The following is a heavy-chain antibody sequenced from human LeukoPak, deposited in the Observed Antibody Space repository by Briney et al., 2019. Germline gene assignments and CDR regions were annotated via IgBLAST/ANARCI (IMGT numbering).Heavy chain of an antibody. Sequence: SETLSLTCTVSGGSISSSSYYWGWIRQPPGKGLEWFGSIYYSGSTYYNPSLKSRVTISVDTSKNQFSLKLSSVTAADTAVYYCARDFGCSSTSCPLEYYYYGMDVWGQGTTVTVSS. J-gene: IGHJ6*02. D-gene: IGHD2-2*01. CDR3: ARDFGCSSTSCPLEYYYYGMDV. CDR2: IYYSGST. V-gene: IGHV4-39*02. CDR1: GGSISSSSYY.